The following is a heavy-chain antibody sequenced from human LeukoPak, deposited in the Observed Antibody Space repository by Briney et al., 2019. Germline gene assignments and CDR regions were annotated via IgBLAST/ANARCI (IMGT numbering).Heavy chain of an antibody. CDR1: GGSISSYY. Sequence: SETLSLTCTVSGGSISSYYWSWIRQPPGKGLEWIGYIYYSGSTNYNPSLKSRVTISVDTSKNQFSLKLSSVTAADTALYYCAHFCSTSNCYEFAFWGQGTLVTVSS. V-gene: IGHV4-59*08. J-gene: IGHJ4*02. CDR3: AHFCSTSNCYEFAF. D-gene: IGHD2-2*01. CDR2: IYYSGST.